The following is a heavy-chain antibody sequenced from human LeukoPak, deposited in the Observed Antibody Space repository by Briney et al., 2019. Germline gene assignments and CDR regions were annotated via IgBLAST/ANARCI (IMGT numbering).Heavy chain of an antibody. V-gene: IGHV3-23*01. CDR2: ISGSGGST. J-gene: IGHJ4*01. D-gene: IGHD6-19*01. CDR3: AKVYSSGWYWVDY. CDR1: GFTFSSSV. Sequence: PGGSLRLSCTASGFTFSSSVMSWVRQAPGKGLEWVSGISGSGGSTFHADSVKGRFTTSRDNSKNTLYLQMNSLRAEDTALYYCAKVYSSGWYWVDYWGQGTLLTVSS.